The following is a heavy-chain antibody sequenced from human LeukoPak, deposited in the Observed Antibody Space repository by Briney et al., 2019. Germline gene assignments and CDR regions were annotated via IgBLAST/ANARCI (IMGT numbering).Heavy chain of an antibody. D-gene: IGHD3-22*01. CDR3: ARENYYDSSGYSEGMDV. J-gene: IGHJ6*02. CDR1: GGSISNSY. Sequence: SETLYLTCTVSGGSISNSYLSWVRQPAGKGLEWIGRMYVSGTTNYNPSLRSRVTMSMDTSKNQFSLRLSSVTAADTAVYYCARENYYDSSGYSEGMDVWGQGTTVTVS. CDR2: MYVSGTT. V-gene: IGHV4-4*07.